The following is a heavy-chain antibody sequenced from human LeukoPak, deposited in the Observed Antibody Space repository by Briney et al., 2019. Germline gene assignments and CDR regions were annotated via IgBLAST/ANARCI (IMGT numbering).Heavy chain of an antibody. CDR1: GVSFSGYY. V-gene: IGHV4-34*01. D-gene: IGHD3-22*01. Sequence: SETLSLTCAVYGVSFSGYYWSWIRQPPGKGLEWIGEINHSGSTNYKPSLKSRVTISADTSKNQFSLKLSSVTAADTAVYYCAREFYYYDSSGYYGLAFDYWGQGTLVTVSS. J-gene: IGHJ4*02. CDR2: INHSGST. CDR3: AREFYYYDSSGYYGLAFDY.